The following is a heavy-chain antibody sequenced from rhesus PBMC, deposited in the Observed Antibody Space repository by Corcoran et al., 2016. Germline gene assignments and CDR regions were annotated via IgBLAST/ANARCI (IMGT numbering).Heavy chain of an antibody. V-gene: IGHV4S7*01. CDR2: IYGNSAST. D-gene: IGHD1-26*01. Sequence: QVQLQESGPGLVKPSETLSLTCAVSGGSISGGYHWGWIRQHPGKGLEWIGTIYGNSASTYSNPSLKSRVTISKDTSKNQFSLKLSSVTAADTAVYYCARVVTGTPFDYWGQGVLVTVSS. CDR3: ARVVTGTPFDY. CDR1: GGSISGGYH. J-gene: IGHJ4*01.